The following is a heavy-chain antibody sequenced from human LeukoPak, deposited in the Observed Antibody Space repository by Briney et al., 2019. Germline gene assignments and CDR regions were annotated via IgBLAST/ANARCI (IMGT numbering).Heavy chain of an antibody. D-gene: IGHD2-2*01. V-gene: IGHV4-30-4*01. CDR2: IYYSGST. CDR3: ASYCSSTSCYGGDPDDDFDI. J-gene: IGHJ3*02. CDR1: GASISSGYYY. Sequence: PSETLSLTCTVSGASISSGYYYWSWIRQPPGRGLEWIGYIYYSGSTYYNPPLKSRVAISVDTSKNQFSLKLSSVTAADTAVYYCASYCSSTSCYGGDPDDDFDIWGQGSMVTVSS.